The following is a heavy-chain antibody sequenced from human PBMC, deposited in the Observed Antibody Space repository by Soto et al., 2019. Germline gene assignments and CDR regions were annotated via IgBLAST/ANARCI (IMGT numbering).Heavy chain of an antibody. J-gene: IGHJ4*02. Sequence: QVQLVQSGAEVKKPGASVKVSCCASGYTFTGYSMFWVRQAPGQGLELMGWINPNSGGTNYAQKFQGRVTMTRDTSISTAYMELSRLRSDDTAVYYCARDFNLGQQLDYWGQGTLVTVSS. CDR3: ARDFNLGQQLDY. V-gene: IGHV1-2*02. D-gene: IGHD6-13*01. CDR1: GYTFTGYS. CDR2: INPNSGGT.